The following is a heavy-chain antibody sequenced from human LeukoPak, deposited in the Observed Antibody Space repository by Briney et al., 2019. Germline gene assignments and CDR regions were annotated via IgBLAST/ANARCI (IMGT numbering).Heavy chain of an antibody. CDR1: GESISGFY. D-gene: IGHD2-15*01. CDR3: ARVLGYCSGGSCYGYFDY. CDR2: IFYSGST. J-gene: IGHJ4*02. V-gene: IGHV4-38-2*02. Sequence: SETLSLTCTVSGESISGFYWGWIRQPPGKGLEWIGNIFYSGSTYYSPSLRSRVTISVDTSKNQFSLKLSSVTAADTAVYYCARVLGYCSGGSCYGYFDYWGQGTLVTVSS.